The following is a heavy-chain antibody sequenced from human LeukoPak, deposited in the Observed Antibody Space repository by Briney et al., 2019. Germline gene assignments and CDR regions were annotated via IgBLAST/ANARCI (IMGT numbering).Heavy chain of an antibody. J-gene: IGHJ4*02. Sequence: GGSLRLTCAASGFTFSSYSMNWVRQAPGNGLEWVSGISGSGGSTFYADSVKGRFTISRDNSKNTLYLQMNSLRAEDTAVYYFAKDRAYYSDSSGYYLVRAYDYWGQGTLVTVSS. CDR1: GFTFSSYS. CDR2: ISGSGGST. V-gene: IGHV3-23*01. D-gene: IGHD3-22*01. CDR3: AKDRAYYSDSSGYYLVRAYDY.